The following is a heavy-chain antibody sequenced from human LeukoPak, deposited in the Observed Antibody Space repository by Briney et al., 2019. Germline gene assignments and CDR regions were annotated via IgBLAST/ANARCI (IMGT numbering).Heavy chain of an antibody. V-gene: IGHV3-21*01. CDR1: GFTFSSYA. CDR2: ISSSSSYI. J-gene: IGHJ4*02. Sequence: PGGSLRLSCAASGFTFSSYAMSWVRQAPGKGLEWVSSISSSSSYIYYADSVKGRFTISRDNAKNSLYLQMNSLRAEDTAVYYCARDLTTVTGGGYWGQGTLVTVSS. D-gene: IGHD4-11*01. CDR3: ARDLTTVTGGGY.